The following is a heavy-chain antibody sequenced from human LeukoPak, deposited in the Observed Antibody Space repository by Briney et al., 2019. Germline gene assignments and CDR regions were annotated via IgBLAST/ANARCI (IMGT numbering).Heavy chain of an antibody. J-gene: IGHJ3*02. CDR1: GGSISGGSYY. CDR2: IYISGST. D-gene: IGHD3-16*01. Sequence: SQTLSLTCTVSGGSISGGSYYWSWIRQPAGKGLEWIGRIYISGSTNYNPSLKSRVTISVDTSKNQFSLKVRSVTAADTAVYFCARAPSEGGTDDAFDMWGQGTMVTVSS. CDR3: ARAPSEGGTDDAFDM. V-gene: IGHV4-61*02.